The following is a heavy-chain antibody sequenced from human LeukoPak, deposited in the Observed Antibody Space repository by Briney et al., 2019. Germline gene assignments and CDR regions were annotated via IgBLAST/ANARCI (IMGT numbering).Heavy chain of an antibody. D-gene: IGHD4-17*01. V-gene: IGHV3-23*01. CDR1: GFTFSTYT. J-gene: IGHJ4*02. CDR3: AKDDYGDYSALFDY. Sequence: GGSLRLSCIASGFTFSTYTMSWVRQAPGEGLKWVSAISGSGGSTYYADSVKGRFTISRDNSKNTLYLQMNSLRAEDTAVYYCAKDDYGDYSALFDYWGQGTLVTVSS. CDR2: ISGSGGST.